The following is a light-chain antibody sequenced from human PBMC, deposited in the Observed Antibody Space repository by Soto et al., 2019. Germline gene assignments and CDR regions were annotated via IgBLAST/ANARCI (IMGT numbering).Light chain of an antibody. V-gene: IGLV2-11*01. CDR2: DVG. CDR1: GSDVGGYNY. Sequence: QSALTQPRSVSGSPGQSVTISCTGTGSDVGGYNYVSWYQQHPDKAPKLIIYDVGQRPSGVPDRFSGSKSGNTASLTISGLQAEDEADYYCCSYAGSYKYVFGTGTKVT. J-gene: IGLJ1*01. CDR3: CSYAGSYKYV.